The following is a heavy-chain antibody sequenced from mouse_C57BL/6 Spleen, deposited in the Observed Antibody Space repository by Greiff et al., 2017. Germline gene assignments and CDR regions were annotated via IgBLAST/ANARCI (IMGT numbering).Heavy chain of an antibody. CDR2: ISSGSSTI. D-gene: IGHD1-1*01. CDR3: ATHYYGSSYWYFDV. J-gene: IGHJ1*03. CDR1: GFTFSDYG. Sequence: EVKLEESGGGLVKPGGSLKLSCAASGFTFSDYGMHWVRQAPEKGLEWVAYISSGSSTIYYADTVKGRFTISRDNAKNTLFLQMTSLRSEDTAMYYCATHYYGSSYWYFDVWGTGTTVTVSS. V-gene: IGHV5-17*01.